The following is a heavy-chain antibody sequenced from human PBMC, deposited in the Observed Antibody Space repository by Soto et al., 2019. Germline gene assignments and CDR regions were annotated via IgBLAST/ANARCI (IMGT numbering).Heavy chain of an antibody. J-gene: IGHJ4*02. CDR2: ISGSGGST. CDR1: GFTFSSYA. V-gene: IGHV3-23*01. D-gene: IGHD1-20*01. CDR3: AKDSIPYNWNLNYFDY. Sequence: PGGSLRLSCAASGFTFSSYAMSWVRQAPGKGLEWVSAISGSGGSTYYADSVKGRFTISRDNSKNTLYLQMNSLRAEDTAVYYCAKDSIPYNWNLNYFDYWGQGTLVTVSS.